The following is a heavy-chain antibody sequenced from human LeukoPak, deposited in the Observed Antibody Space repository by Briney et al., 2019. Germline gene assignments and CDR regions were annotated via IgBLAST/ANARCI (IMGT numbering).Heavy chain of an antibody. CDR3: AKKRDAFDI. V-gene: IGHV3-23*01. D-gene: IGHD5-24*01. Sequence: GGSLRLSCVASGFTFSSYATGWVRQAPGKRPEWVSSLTDSGGTTYYVDSVKGRFTISRDNSKNTLYLHMNSLRAEDTAMYYCAKKRDAFDIWGQGTVVAVSS. CDR1: GFTFSSYA. CDR2: LTDSGGTT. J-gene: IGHJ3*02.